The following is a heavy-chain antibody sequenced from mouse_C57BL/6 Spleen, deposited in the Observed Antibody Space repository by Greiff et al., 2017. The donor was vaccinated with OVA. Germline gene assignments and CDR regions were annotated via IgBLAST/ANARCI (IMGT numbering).Heavy chain of an antibody. D-gene: IGHD1-1*01. Sequence: EVKLMESEGGLVQPGSSMKLSCTASGFTFSDYYMAWVRQVPEKGLEWVANINYDGSSTYYLDSLKSRFIISRDNAKNILYLQMSRLKSEDTATYYCARDRPYYYGSSYWYFDVWGTGTTVTVSS. CDR1: GFTFSDYY. J-gene: IGHJ1*03. CDR3: ARDRPYYYGSSYWYFDV. CDR2: INYDGSST. V-gene: IGHV5-16*01.